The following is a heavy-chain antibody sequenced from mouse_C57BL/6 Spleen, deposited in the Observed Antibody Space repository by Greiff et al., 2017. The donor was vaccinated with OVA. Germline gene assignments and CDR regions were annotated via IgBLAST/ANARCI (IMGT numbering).Heavy chain of an antibody. CDR1: GFNIKDDY. J-gene: IGHJ2*01. CDR3: TTGNRFDY. Sequence: VQLQQSGAELVRPGASVKLSCTASGFNIKDDYMHWVKQRPEQGLEWIGWIDPENGDTEYASKFQGKATITADTSSNTAYLQLSSLTSEDTAVYYCTTGNRFDYWGQGTTLTVSS. V-gene: IGHV14-4*01. CDR2: IDPENGDT.